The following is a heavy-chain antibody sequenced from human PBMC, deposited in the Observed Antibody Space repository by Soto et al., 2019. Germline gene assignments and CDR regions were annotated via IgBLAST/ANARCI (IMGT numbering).Heavy chain of an antibody. V-gene: IGHV3-23*01. CDR2: ISWNSGSI. D-gene: IGHD3-16*01. CDR3: ARDHDDNAYYD. CDR1: GFTLVGYG. J-gene: IGHJ4*02. Sequence: GGSLRLPCAASGFTLVGYGVSWVRQAPGKGLECLSGISWNSGSICYADSVKGRFTISRDNSRSTLYLDMSSLRAEDTAVYYCARDHDDNAYYDWGQGTLLTVSS.